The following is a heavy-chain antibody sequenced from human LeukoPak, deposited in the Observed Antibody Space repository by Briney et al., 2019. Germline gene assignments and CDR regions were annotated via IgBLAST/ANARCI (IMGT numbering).Heavy chain of an antibody. CDR3: AREKRNCFDY. CDR2: IVPILDIT. V-gene: IGHV1-69*04. CDR1: GGTFSSFP. J-gene: IGHJ4*02. Sequence: SVKVSCKASGGTFSSFPISWVRQAPGQGLEWMGRIVPILDITNYAQNFQGRVSVTADKSTGTSYMGLSSLRSEDTAVYYCAREKRNCFDYWGQGTLVTVSS.